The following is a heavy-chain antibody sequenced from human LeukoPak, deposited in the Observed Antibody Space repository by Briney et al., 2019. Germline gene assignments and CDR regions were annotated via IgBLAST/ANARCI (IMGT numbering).Heavy chain of an antibody. D-gene: IGHD3-22*01. Sequence: GGSLRLSCAASGITFNSHWMTWVRQAPGRGLEWVANIKHDGSLRNYVDSVKGRFTISRDNAKNSLYLQMNSLRAEDTAVYYCARDQDYHISESWYDAFDVWGRGTMVTVSP. CDR1: GITFNSHW. CDR2: IKHDGSLR. J-gene: IGHJ3*01. CDR3: ARDQDYHISESWYDAFDV. V-gene: IGHV3-7*01.